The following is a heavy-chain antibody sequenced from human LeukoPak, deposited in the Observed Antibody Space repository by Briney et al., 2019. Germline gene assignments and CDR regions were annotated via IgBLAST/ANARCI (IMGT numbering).Heavy chain of an antibody. J-gene: IGHJ5*02. D-gene: IGHD3-10*01. Sequence: SETLSLTCAVYGGSFSGYYWSWIRQPPGKGLEWIGEINHSGSTNYNPSLKSRVTISVDTSKNQFSLKLSSVTAADTAVYYCARAVLLWFGELLGSWFDPWGQGTLVIVSP. V-gene: IGHV4-34*01. CDR1: GGSFSGYY. CDR3: ARAVLLWFGELLGSWFDP. CDR2: INHSGST.